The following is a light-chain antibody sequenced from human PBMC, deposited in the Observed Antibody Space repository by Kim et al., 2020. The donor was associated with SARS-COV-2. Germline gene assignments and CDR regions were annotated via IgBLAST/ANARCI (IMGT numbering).Light chain of an antibody. CDR3: QQYKSYWT. V-gene: IGKV1-5*01. CDR2: DAS. Sequence: DIQMTQFPSTLSASVGDRVTITCRASQSISSWLAWYQQKPGKAPKLLIYDASSLDSGVPSRFSGSGSGTEFTLTIRSLQPDDFATYYCQQYKSYWTFGQGDKVDIK. CDR1: QSISSW. J-gene: IGKJ1*01.